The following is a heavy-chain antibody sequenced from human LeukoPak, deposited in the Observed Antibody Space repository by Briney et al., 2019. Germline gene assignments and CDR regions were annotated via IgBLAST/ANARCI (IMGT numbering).Heavy chain of an antibody. CDR2: IFYSGNT. J-gene: IGHJ4*02. CDR1: GGSISSRSYF. D-gene: IGHD3-16*02. V-gene: IGHV4-39*01. Sequence: SETLSLTCTVSGGSISSRSYFWGWIRQPPGKGLEWIGSIFYSGNTHYNPSLKSRVTISVDTSKNQFSLKLSSVTAADTAVYYCARVRGDYVWGSYRLFDYWGQGTLVTVSS. CDR3: ARVRGDYVWGSYRLFDY.